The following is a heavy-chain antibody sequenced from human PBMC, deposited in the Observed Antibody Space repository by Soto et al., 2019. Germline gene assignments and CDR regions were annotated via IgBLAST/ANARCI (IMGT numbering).Heavy chain of an antibody. CDR3: ARGLIAAAAYFDY. V-gene: IGHV1-3*01. CDR2: INAGNGNT. CDR1: GYTSTSYA. D-gene: IGHD6-13*01. Sequence: QVQLVQSGAEVKKPGASVKVSCKASGYTSTSYAMHWVRQAPGQRLEWMGWINAGNGNTKYSQKFQGRVTITRDTSASTAYMELSSLRSEDTAVYYCARGLIAAAAYFDYWGQGTLVTVSS. J-gene: IGHJ4*02.